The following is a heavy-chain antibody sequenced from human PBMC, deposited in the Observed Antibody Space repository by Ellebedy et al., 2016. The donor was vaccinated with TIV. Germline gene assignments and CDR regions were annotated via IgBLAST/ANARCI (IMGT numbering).Heavy chain of an antibody. D-gene: IGHD3-10*01. CDR2: ISYDGSNK. CDR3: AKDGQLWFGADYYFDY. Sequence: GGSLRLSCAASGFTFSSYAMHWVRQAPGKGLEWVAVISYDGSNKYYADSVKGRFTISRDNSKNTLYLQMNSLRAEDTAVYYCAKDGQLWFGADYYFDYWGQGTLVTVSS. V-gene: IGHV3-30-3*01. CDR1: GFTFSSYA. J-gene: IGHJ4*02.